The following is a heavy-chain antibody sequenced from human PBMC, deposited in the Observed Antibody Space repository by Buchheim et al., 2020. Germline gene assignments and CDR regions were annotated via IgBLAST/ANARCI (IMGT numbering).Heavy chain of an antibody. CDR1: GFTFHSYA. CDR2: ISGSGGST. D-gene: IGHD3-3*01. V-gene: IGHV3-23*01. Sequence: EVQLLESGGGLLQPGGSLRLSCAASGFTFHSYAMTWVRQAPGKGLEWVSGISGSGGSTYYADSVKGRFTISRDNSKQMVYLQMNSLRDEDTAVYYCAKCAVFGVVIIAYFDYWGQGTL. CDR3: AKCAVFGVVIIAYFDY. J-gene: IGHJ4*02.